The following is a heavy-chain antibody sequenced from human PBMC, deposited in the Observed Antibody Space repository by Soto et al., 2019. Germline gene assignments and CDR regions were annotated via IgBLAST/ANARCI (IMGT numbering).Heavy chain of an antibody. Sequence: QVQLQQWGAGLLKPSETLSLTCAVYGGSFSGYYWNWIRQPRGKGLEWIGEINHSASTNYNPSLKSRVTISVDTSKNQFSRKLSSVTAADTAVYYCARGWGRIFDYWCQGTLVTVSS. CDR2: INHSAST. J-gene: IGHJ4*02. D-gene: IGHD7-27*01. V-gene: IGHV4-34*01. CDR1: GGSFSGYY. CDR3: ARGWGRIFDY.